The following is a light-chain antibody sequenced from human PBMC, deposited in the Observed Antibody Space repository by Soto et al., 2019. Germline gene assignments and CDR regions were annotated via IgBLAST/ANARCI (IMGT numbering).Light chain of an antibody. CDR2: DAS. CDR3: QQRSTWPLT. J-gene: IGKJ4*01. CDR1: QSVSTY. Sequence: EIVLTQSPATLSLSAGERATLSCRASQSVSTYLAWYHQKSGQAPRLLIYDASNRATGIPARFSGSGSGTDFTLSISSLEPEDFAVYYCQQRSTWPLTFGGGTKVEIK. V-gene: IGKV3-11*01.